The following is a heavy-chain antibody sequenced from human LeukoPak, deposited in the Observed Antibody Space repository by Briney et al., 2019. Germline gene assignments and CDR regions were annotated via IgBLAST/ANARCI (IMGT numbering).Heavy chain of an antibody. J-gene: IGHJ6*03. CDR2: IIPIFGTA. CDR1: GGTFSIYA. V-gene: IGHV1-69*05. CDR3: ASRWGAITGTTGYYYYYMDV. Sequence: SVTVSCTASGGTFSIYAISWVRQVPGQGLEWMGGIIPIFGTANYAQKFQGRVTITTDESTSTAYVELSSLRSEDTAVYYCASRWGAITGTTGYYYYYMDVWGKGTTVTVSS. D-gene: IGHD1-7*01.